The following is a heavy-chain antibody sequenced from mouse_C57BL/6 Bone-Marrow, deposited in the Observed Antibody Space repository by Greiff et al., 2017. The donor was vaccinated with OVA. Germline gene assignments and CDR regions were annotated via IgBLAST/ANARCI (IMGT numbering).Heavy chain of an antibody. V-gene: IGHV1-19*01. CDR3: ASPHYYGSSYSPAWFAY. CDR2: INPYNGGT. CDR1: GYTFTDYY. D-gene: IGHD1-1*01. Sequence: EVQLQQSGPVLVKPGASVKMSCKASGYTFTDYYMNWVKQSHGKSLEWIGVINPYNGGTSYNQKFKGKATLTVDKSSSTAYMELNSLTSEDSAVYYCASPHYYGSSYSPAWFAYWGQGTLVTVSA. J-gene: IGHJ3*01.